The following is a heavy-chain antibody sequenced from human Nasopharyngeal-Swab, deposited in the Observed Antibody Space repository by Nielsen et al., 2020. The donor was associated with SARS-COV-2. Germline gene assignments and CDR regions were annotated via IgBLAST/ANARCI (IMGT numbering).Heavy chain of an antibody. V-gene: IGHV5-51*01. J-gene: IGHJ3*02. CDR1: GYSLTSYW. CDR2: IYPGDSDT. Sequence: GESLKTSCKGSGYSLTSYWIGWVRQMPGKGLEWMGIIYPGDSDTRYSPSFQGQVTISADKSISTAYLQWSSLKASDTAMYYCATAEGLSTVTTGIAFDIWGQGTMVTVSS. CDR3: ATAEGLSTVTTGIAFDI. D-gene: IGHD4-17*01.